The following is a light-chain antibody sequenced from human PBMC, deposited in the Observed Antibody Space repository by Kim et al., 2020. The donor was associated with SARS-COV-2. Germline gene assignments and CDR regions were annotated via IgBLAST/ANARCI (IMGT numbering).Light chain of an antibody. CDR3: QHFSAYPLT. CDR2: DAS. V-gene: IGKV1-13*02. Sequence: AIQLTQSPTFLSASVGDRLSITCRASQGISSALAWYRQTPGKAPKLLISDASTLEDGVPSRFSGSGSGTDFTLIISSLQPEDFATYYCQHFSAYPLTFGGGTKLEIK. CDR1: QGISSA. J-gene: IGKJ4*01.